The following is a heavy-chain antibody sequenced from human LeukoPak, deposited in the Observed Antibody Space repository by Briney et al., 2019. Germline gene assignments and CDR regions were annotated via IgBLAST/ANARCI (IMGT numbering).Heavy chain of an antibody. D-gene: IGHD2-2*01. J-gene: IGHJ4*02. CDR1: GFTFSSYG. V-gene: IGHV3-30*18. CDR3: AKKSLPAASRGYFDY. CDR2: ISYDGSNK. Sequence: GGSLRLSCAASGFTFSSYGMHWVRQAPGKGLEWVAVISYDGSNKYYADSVKGRFTISRDNSKNTLYLQMNSLRAEDTAVYYCAKKSLPAASRGYFDYWGQGTLVTVSS.